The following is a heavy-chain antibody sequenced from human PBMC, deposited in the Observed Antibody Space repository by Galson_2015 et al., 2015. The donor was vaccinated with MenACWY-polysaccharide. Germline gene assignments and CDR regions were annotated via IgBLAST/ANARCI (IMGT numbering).Heavy chain of an antibody. Sequence: SLRLSCAGSGFTFSNYWMSWVRQAPGKGLEWVAVIKKDGSDKYYVDSVKGRFAISRDNAKNSVFLQMNSLGAEDTAVYYCAKNDILTGHSDWYFDLWGRGTLVTVS. CDR1: GFTFSNYW. J-gene: IGHJ2*01. D-gene: IGHD3-9*01. CDR3: AKNDILTGHSDWYFDL. CDR2: IKKDGSDK. V-gene: IGHV3-7*01.